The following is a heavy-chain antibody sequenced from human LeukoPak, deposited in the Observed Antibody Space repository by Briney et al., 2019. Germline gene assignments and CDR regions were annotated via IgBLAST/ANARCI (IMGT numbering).Heavy chain of an antibody. CDR1: GGSISSYY. CDR3: ARVSLNYFDY. V-gene: IGHV4-59*12. Sequence: PSETLSLTCTVSGGSISSYYWSWIRQPPGKGLEWIGYIYYSGSTNYNPSLKSRVTMSVDTSKNQFSLKLSSVTAADTAVYYCARVSLNYFDYWGQGTLVTVSS. CDR2: IYYSGST. J-gene: IGHJ4*02.